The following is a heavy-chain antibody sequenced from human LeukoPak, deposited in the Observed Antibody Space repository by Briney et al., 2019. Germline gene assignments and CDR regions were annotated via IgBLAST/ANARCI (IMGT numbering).Heavy chain of an antibody. Sequence: SESRSLTWTVAGDSIITSSYYWGWIRQPPGKGLEWIGLIDYRGTTYYNPFLTGRVSMSVDTSKLQFPLRLTSATDADTAVYYCARVAAAPERRLYDYYYMDVWGKGTTVTVSS. CDR2: IDYRGTT. V-gene: IGHV4-39*01. CDR1: GDSIITSSYY. J-gene: IGHJ6*03. CDR3: ARVAAAPERRLYDYYYMDV. D-gene: IGHD6-13*01.